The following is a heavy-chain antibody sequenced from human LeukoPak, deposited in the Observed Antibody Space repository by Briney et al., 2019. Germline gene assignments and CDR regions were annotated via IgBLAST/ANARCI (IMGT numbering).Heavy chain of an antibody. Sequence: GGSLRLSCAASGFTFSSHYMSWFRQARGKGLESVSVIYSGGSTYYADSAKGRFTNSRDNSKNTLYLQMNSLRAEDTAVYYCARVTSIVVVPAAMSGSIRQYYYYYYMDVWGKGTTVTVSS. J-gene: IGHJ6*03. V-gene: IGHV3-53*01. D-gene: IGHD2-2*01. CDR1: GFTFSSHY. CDR3: ARVTSIVVVPAAMSGSIRQYYYYYYMDV. CDR2: IYSGGST.